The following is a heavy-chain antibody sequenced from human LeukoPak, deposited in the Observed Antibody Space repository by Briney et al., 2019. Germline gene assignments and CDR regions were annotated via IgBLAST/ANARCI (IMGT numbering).Heavy chain of an antibody. CDR3: ARHLGYCSSTSCYTSPWFDP. CDR1: GGSISSYY. D-gene: IGHD2-2*02. CDR2: IYYSGST. J-gene: IGHJ5*02. V-gene: IGHV4-59*08. Sequence: SETLSLTCTVSGGSISSYYWSWIRQPPVKGLEWIGYIYYSGSTNYDPSLKSRVTISVDTSKNQFSLKLSSVTAADTAVYYCARHLGYCSSTSCYTSPWFDPWGQGTLVTVSS.